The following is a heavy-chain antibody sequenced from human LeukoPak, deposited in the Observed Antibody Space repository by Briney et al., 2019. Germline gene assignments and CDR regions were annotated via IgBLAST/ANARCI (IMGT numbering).Heavy chain of an antibody. CDR3: ASQYYDSSDDY. J-gene: IGHJ4*02. Sequence: GGSLRLSCAASGFTFSSYAMTWVRQAPGKGLEWVSYISSSSTIYYADSVKGRFTISRDNAKNSLYLQMNSLRDEDTAVYYCASQYYDSSDDYWGQGTLVTVSS. CDR1: GFTFSSYA. V-gene: IGHV3-48*02. D-gene: IGHD3-22*01. CDR2: ISSSSTI.